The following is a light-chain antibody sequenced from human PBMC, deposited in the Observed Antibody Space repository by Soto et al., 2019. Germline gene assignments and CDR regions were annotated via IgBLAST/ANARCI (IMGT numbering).Light chain of an antibody. CDR2: DAS. CDR1: QSIINF. J-gene: IGKJ1*01. Sequence: EIVLTQTQGTLSLSPGERATLSCRASQSIINFLAWYQQKPGQAPRLLIYDASNRASGIPPRFGGSGSGTDFTLAISGLEPEDLAVYYCQQRYNWPWTFGQGTKVDI. V-gene: IGKV3-11*01. CDR3: QQRYNWPWT.